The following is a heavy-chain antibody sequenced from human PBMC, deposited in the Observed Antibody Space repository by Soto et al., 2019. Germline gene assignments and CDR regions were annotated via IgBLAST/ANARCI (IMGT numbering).Heavy chain of an antibody. CDR2: IGAYNGNT. D-gene: IGHD1-26*01. CDR3: ARVGNSGSYPYFFDY. V-gene: IGHV1-18*01. Sequence: ASVKVSCKASGYTFINYAISWVRQAPGQGLEWMGWIGAYNGNTNYAQKLQGRVTMTTDTSTSTAYLELRSLRSDDTAIYFCARVGNSGSYPYFFDYWGQGTLVTVSS. J-gene: IGHJ4*02. CDR1: GYTFINYA.